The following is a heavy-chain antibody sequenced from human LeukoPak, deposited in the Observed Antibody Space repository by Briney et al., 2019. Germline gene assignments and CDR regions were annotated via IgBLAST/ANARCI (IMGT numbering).Heavy chain of an antibody. J-gene: IGHJ4*02. Sequence: SQTLSLTCTVSGGSISSGGYYWSWIRQPPGKGLKWIGYIYHSGSTYYNPSLKSRVTISVDRSRNQFSLKLSSVTAADTAVYYCASLLKTGYSSGGPLGYWGQGTLVTVSS. D-gene: IGHD6-19*01. CDR1: GGSISSGGYY. CDR2: IYHSGST. CDR3: ASLLKTGYSSGGPLGY. V-gene: IGHV4-30-2*01.